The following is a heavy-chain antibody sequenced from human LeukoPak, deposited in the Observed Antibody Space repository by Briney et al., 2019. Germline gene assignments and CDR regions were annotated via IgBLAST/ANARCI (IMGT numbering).Heavy chain of an antibody. CDR3: AKDTRRVIGELPNWFDP. J-gene: IGHJ5*02. CDR2: ISWNSNNI. Sequence: QPGGSLRLSCAASGFTFSNYWMHWVRQAPGKGLVWVSGISWNSNNIAYADSVKGRFTISRDNAKNSLYLQMNSLRAEDTAFYYCAKDTRRVIGELPNWFDPWGQGTLVTVSS. V-gene: IGHV3-9*01. D-gene: IGHD3-10*01. CDR1: GFTFSNYW.